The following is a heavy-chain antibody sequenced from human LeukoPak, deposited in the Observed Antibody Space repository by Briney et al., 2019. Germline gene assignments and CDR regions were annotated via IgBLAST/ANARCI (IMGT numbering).Heavy chain of an antibody. CDR2: IDSGSTTM. D-gene: IGHD1-26*01. V-gene: IGHV3-48*04. J-gene: IGHJ3*01. CDR1: GFTFSSYG. Sequence: GGSLRLSCAPFGFTFSSYGMNWVRQAPGKPLEWVSHIDSGSTTMYYADSVKGRFTISRDNPKNSLFLQMNSLRAEDTAVYYCARAYRYSAFDFWGQGTMVTVPS. CDR3: ARAYRYSAFDF.